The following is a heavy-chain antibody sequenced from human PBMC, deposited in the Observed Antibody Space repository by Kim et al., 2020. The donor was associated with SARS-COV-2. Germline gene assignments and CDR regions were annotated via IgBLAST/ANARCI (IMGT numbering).Heavy chain of an antibody. J-gene: IGHJ6*02. CDR3: ASFGSSWFGNYYYYGMDV. D-gene: IGHD6-13*01. V-gene: IGHV3-33*05. CDR2: ISYDGSNK. Sequence: GGSLRLSCAASGFTFSSYGMHWVRQAPGKGLEWVAVISYDGSNKYYADSVKGRFTISRDNSKNTLYLQMNSLRAEDTAVYYCASFGSSWFGNYYYYGMDVWGQGTTVTVSS. CDR1: GFTFSSYG.